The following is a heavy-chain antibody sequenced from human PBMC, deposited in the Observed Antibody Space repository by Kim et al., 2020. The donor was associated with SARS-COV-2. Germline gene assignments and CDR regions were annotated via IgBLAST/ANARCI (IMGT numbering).Heavy chain of an antibody. V-gene: IGHV5-51*01. D-gene: IGHD3-22*01. J-gene: IGHJ4*02. Sequence: PSFQGKVTISADKSISTAYLQWSSLKASDTAMYYCARLPYYDSSGYYYFDYWGQGTLVTVSS. CDR3: ARLPYYDSSGYYYFDY.